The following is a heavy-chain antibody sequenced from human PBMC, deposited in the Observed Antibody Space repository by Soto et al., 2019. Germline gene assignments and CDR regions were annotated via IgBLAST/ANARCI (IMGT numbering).Heavy chain of an antibody. Sequence: GEALKISCKGSGESFTSYWSGWVRQMPGKGLEWMGIIYPGDSNTRYSPSLQGQVTISVDKSISTAYLQWSSLKATDTAMYYCARHAYDFWSGHPNPRYYYGMDVWGQGTTVTVSS. CDR2: IYPGDSNT. CDR3: ARHAYDFWSGHPNPRYYYGMDV. CDR1: GESFTSYW. D-gene: IGHD3-3*01. V-gene: IGHV5-51*01. J-gene: IGHJ6*02.